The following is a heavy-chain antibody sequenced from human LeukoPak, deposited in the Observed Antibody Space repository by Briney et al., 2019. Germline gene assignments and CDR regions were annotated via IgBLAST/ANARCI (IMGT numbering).Heavy chain of an antibody. V-gene: IGHV4-39*07. J-gene: IGHJ1*01. CDR3: ARDYPFCGGDCYPEYFQH. CDR2: IYYSGST. CDR1: GFTFSSYW. D-gene: IGHD2-21*02. Sequence: GSLRLSCAASGFTFSSYWMSWVRQPPGKGLEWIGSIYYSGSTYYNPSLKSRVTISLDTSKNQFSLKLSSVTAADTAVYYCARDYPFCGGDCYPEYFQHWGQGTLVTVSS.